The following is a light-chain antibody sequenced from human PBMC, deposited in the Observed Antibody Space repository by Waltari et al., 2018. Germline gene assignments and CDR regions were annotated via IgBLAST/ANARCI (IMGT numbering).Light chain of an antibody. V-gene: IGLV2-8*01. CDR2: EVN. Sequence: QSALTQPPSASGSPGQSVTISCTGTFSDIGSTNFVSWYQQRPGKAPTLLIYEVNKRRSAVPVRFSGAKSGNTAALAVSGLQAEDEADYYCSSDAGSDYPYVFGTGTKVTVL. CDR1: FSDIGSTNF. J-gene: IGLJ1*01. CDR3: SSDAGSDYPYV.